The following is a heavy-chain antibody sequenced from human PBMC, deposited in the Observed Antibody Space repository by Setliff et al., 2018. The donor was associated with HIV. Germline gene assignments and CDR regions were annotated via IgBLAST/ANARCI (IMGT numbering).Heavy chain of an antibody. CDR2: IYYSGST. V-gene: IGHV4-39*01. Sequence: LSLTCTVSGASISSSSYFWGWIRQPPGKGLEWIGSIYYSGSTYDNPSLKSRVTISVDTSKNQFSLKLSSVTAADTAVYYCARHYNVNYYVRKDFDYWGQGTLVTVSS. D-gene: IGHD1-26*01. CDR3: ARHYNVNYYVRKDFDY. CDR1: GASISSSSYF. J-gene: IGHJ4*02.